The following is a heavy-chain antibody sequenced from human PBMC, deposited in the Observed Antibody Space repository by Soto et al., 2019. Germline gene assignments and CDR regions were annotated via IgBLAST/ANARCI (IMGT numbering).Heavy chain of an antibody. J-gene: IGHJ4*02. CDR2: IYYSGST. CDR1: GGSISSGGYY. D-gene: IGHD6-19*01. CDR3: ARDGPAVAGIDY. V-gene: IGHV4-31*03. Sequence: QVQLQESGPGLVKPSQTLSLTCTVSGGSISSGGYYWRWIRQHPGKGLDWIGYIYYSGSTYYNPSLRSRVTISVDTSKNQFSLKLSSVTAADTAVYYCARDGPAVAGIDYWGQGTLVTVSS.